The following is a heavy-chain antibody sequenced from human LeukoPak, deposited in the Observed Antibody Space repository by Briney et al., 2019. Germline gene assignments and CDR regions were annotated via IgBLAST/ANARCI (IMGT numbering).Heavy chain of an antibody. D-gene: IGHD3-10*01. CDR2: MNPNSGNT. CDR3: ARGVTMVRGVIKTNYYFDY. Sequence: ASVKVSCMASGYTFTSYDINWVRQATGQGLEWMGWMNPNSGNTGYAQKFQGRVTMTRNTSISTAYMELSSLRSEDTAVYYCARGVTMVRGVIKTNYYFDYWGQGTLVTVSS. J-gene: IGHJ4*02. V-gene: IGHV1-8*01. CDR1: GYTFTSYD.